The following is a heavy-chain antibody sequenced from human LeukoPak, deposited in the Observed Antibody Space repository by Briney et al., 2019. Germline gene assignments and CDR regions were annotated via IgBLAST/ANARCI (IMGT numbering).Heavy chain of an antibody. V-gene: IGHV3-21*01. J-gene: IGHJ4*02. CDR3: ARSLYYYDSLDY. D-gene: IGHD3-22*01. Sequence: GGSLRLSCAASGFTFSGYEMNWVRQAPGKGLEWVSSISSTSNFIYYADSVKGRFTISRDNAKNSLYLQMISLRAEDTAVYYCARSLYYYDSLDYWGQGTLVTVSS. CDR2: ISSTSNFI. CDR1: GFTFSGYE.